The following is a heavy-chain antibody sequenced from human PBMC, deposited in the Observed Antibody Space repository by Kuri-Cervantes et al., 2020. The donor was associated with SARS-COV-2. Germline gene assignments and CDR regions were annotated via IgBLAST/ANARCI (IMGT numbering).Heavy chain of an antibody. J-gene: IGHJ4*02. CDR1: GYTFTGYY. V-gene: IGHV1-2*06. D-gene: IGHD6-13*01. Sequence: ASVKVSCKASGYTFTGYYMHWVRQAPGQGLEWMGRINPNSGGTNYAQKFQGRVTMTRDTSISTAYMELSRLRSDDTAVYYCAKTERLGYSSSWYPDYWGQGTLVTVSS. CDR2: INPNSGGT. CDR3: AKTERLGYSSSWYPDY.